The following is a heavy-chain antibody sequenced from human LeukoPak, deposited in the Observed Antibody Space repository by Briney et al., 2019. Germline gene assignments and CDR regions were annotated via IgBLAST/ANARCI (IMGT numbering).Heavy chain of an antibody. V-gene: IGHV3-21*01. D-gene: IGHD4-17*01. CDR3: ARGALYQYYLDYWG. CDR2: ISSSSSYI. J-gene: IGHJ4*02. CDR1: GFTFSSYS. Sequence: GGSLRLSCAASGFTFSSYSMNWVRQAPGKGLEWVSSISSSSSYIYYADSVKGRFTISRDNAKNSLYLQMNSLRAEDTAVYYCARGALYQYYLDYWGWGQGTLVTVSS.